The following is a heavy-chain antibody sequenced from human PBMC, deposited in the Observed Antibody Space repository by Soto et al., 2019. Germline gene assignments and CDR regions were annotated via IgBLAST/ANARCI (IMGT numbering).Heavy chain of an antibody. CDR2: IYPGDSDT. Sequence: GESLEISCKGSGYSFTSYWIGWVRQMPGKGLEWMGIIYPGDSDTRYSPSFQGQVTISADKSISTAYLQWSSLKASDTAMYYCARRAWDYYYGMDVWGQGTTVTVSS. J-gene: IGHJ6*02. V-gene: IGHV5-51*01. CDR1: GYSFTSYW. CDR3: ARRAWDYYYGMDV.